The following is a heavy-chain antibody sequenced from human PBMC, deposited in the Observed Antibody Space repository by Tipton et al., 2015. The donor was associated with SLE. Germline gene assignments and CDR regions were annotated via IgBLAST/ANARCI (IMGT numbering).Heavy chain of an antibody. J-gene: IGHJ4*02. CDR3: ARGGGKRPY. Sequence: TLSLTCTVSGGSISSYYWSWIRQPPGKGLEWSGYIYYSGSTNYNPSLKSRVTISVDTSKNQFSLKLSSVTAADTAVYYCARGGGKRPYWGQGTLVTVSS. V-gene: IGHV4-59*01. CDR2: IYYSGST. D-gene: IGHD4-23*01. CDR1: GGSISSYY.